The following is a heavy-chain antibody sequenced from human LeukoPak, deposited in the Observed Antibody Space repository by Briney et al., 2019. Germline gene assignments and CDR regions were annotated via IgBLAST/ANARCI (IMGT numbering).Heavy chain of an antibody. CDR2: INTNTGNP. CDR3: ARGGRGSAAVVAPRSFDI. D-gene: IGHD3-22*01. Sequence: ASVKVSCKASGYTFTSYAMNWVRQAPGQGLEWMGWINTNTGNPTYAQGFTGRFVFSLDTSVSTAYLQISSLKAEDTAVYYCARGGRGSAAVVAPRSFDIWGQGTMVTVSS. J-gene: IGHJ3*02. CDR1: GYTFTSYA. V-gene: IGHV7-4-1*02.